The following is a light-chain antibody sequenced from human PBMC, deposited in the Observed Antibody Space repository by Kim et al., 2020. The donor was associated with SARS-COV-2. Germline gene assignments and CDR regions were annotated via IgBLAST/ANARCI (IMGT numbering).Light chain of an antibody. CDR1: QSISSN. J-gene: IGKJ2*01. CDR3: QQYNNWPPRYT. V-gene: IGKV3-15*01. CDR2: DAS. Sequence: EIVMTQSPATLSVSPGERATLSCRASQSISSNLAWYQQKPGQAPRLLIYDASTRATGIPAMFSGSGSGTEFTLTISSLQSEDFAVYYCQQYNNWPPRYTFGQGTKLEI.